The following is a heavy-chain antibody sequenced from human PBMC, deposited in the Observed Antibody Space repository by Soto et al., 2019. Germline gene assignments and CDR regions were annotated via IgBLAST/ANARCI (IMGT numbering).Heavy chain of an antibody. Sequence: QITLKESGPTLVKPTQTLTLTCTFSGFSLRTSGVGVGWIRQPPGKALEWLALIYWDDDKRYSPSLKSRLTSTKDTAKNQVVLTMTTMDPVDTATYYCAHTLYHKSDMGYWGQGTLVTVSS. CDR3: AHTLYHKSDMGY. CDR1: GFSLRTSGVG. D-gene: IGHD2-15*01. J-gene: IGHJ4*02. CDR2: IYWDDDK. V-gene: IGHV2-5*02.